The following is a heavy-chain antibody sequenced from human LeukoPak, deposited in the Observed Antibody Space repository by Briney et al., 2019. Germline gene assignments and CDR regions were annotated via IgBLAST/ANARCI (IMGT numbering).Heavy chain of an antibody. CDR3: ARDRVANQDWVEFDP. CDR1: GFRVSDYY. D-gene: IGHD3/OR15-3a*01. Sequence: PGGSLRLSCAVSGFRVSDYYMSWVRQAPGKGLEWVGLIRDSGEAFYADFARGRFAISRDESENTLYLQMNSLRVEDTAVYFCARDRVANQDWVEFDPWGQGTPVIVSS. J-gene: IGHJ5*02. V-gene: IGHV3-66*03. CDR2: IRDSGEA.